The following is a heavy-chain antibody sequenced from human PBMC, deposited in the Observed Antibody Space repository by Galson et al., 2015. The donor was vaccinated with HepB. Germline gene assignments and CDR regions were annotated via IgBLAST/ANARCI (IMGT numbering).Heavy chain of an antibody. CDR1: GYSFTTHY. J-gene: IGHJ3*02. CDR3: ARGEHAFDI. V-gene: IGHV1-46*01. CDR2: INPSGATT. Sequence: SVKVSCKASGYSFTTHYMHWVRQAPGQGLEWMGIINPSGATTNYAQKFQGRVTMTRDTSTSTVYMELSSLRSEDTAVYYCARGEHAFDIWGQGTMVTVSS.